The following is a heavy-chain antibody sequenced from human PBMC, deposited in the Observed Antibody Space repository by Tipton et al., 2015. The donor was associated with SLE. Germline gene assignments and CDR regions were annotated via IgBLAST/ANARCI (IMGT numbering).Heavy chain of an antibody. V-gene: IGHV3-30*02. CDR3: AKATTGALD. CDR1: GFTFDDYT. D-gene: IGHD1-1*01. Sequence: SLRLSCAASGFTFDDYTMHWVRQAPGKGLEWVAFIRYDGTNKYYADSVKGRFTISRDNSKNTVFLQMNSLRAEDTAVYYCAKATTGALDWGQGTLVTVSA. J-gene: IGHJ4*02. CDR2: IRYDGTNK.